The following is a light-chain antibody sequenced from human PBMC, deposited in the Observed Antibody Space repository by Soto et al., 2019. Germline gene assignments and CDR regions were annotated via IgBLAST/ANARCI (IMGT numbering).Light chain of an antibody. CDR1: QSVISTY. CDR2: GAS. J-gene: IGKJ1*01. Sequence: VLTQSPGTLSLSPGERATLSCRASQSVISTYLAWYQQKPGQAPRLLIYGASSRATGIPDRFSGSGSGTDFTLTISRLEPEDFAVYYCQQYRDSLGTFGQGTKVDIK. CDR3: QQYRDSLGT. V-gene: IGKV3-20*01.